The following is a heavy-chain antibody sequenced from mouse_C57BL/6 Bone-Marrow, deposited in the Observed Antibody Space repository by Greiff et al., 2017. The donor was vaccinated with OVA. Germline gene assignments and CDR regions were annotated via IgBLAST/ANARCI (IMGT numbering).Heavy chain of an antibody. D-gene: IGHD2-4*01. CDR2: IYPGDGDT. J-gene: IGHJ1*03. Sequence: VQLQQSGPELVKPGASVKISCKASGYAFSSSWMNWVKQRPGKGLEWIGRIYPGDGDTNYNGKFKGKATLTADKSSSTAYMQLSSLTSEDSAVYFCAREDDYCWYFDYWGTGTTVTVSS. CDR1: GYAFSSSW. CDR3: AREDDYCWYFDY. V-gene: IGHV1-82*01.